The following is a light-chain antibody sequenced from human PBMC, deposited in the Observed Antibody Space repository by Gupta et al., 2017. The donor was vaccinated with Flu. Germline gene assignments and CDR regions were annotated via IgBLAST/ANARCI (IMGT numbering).Light chain of an antibody. CDR2: DTS. Sequence: DIQMTQSPSSLSASVGDRVTITCQASQDISNYVNWYQQKPGKAPKLLIYDTSNLETGVKSRFSGSGSGTDCRFTISSLQPEDSATDDCQHHSFGQGTKVEIK. V-gene: IGKV1-33*01. CDR1: QDISNY. CDR3: QHHS. J-gene: IGKJ2*01.